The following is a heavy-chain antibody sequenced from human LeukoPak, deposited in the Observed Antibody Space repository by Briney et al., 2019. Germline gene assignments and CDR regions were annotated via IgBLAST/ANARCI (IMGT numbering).Heavy chain of an antibody. CDR1: GYTFTSYA. J-gene: IGHJ6*03. V-gene: IGHV1-18*01. CDR2: ISAYNGNT. CDR3: ARAQLGYCTNGVCPYYMDV. Sequence: ASVKVSCKASGYTFTSYAMNWVRQAPGQGLEWMGWISAYNGNTNYAQKLQGRVTMTTDTSTSTAYMELRSLRSDDTAVYYCARAQLGYCTNGVCPYYMDVWGKGTTVTVSS. D-gene: IGHD2-8*01.